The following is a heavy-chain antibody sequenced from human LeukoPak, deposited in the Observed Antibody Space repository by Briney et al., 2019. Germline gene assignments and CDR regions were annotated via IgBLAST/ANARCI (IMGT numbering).Heavy chain of an antibody. CDR3: ARDLSQGATTNTNGYFDY. CDR1: GFTFSIFW. V-gene: IGHV3-21*04. J-gene: IGHJ4*02. CDR2: IGSSGNYI. Sequence: GGSLRLSCAASGFTFSIFWMTWVRQAPGKGLEWVSYIGSSGNYIYYADSVKGRFTISRDNAQDSLYLQMISLRGEDTAVYYCARDLSQGATTNTNGYFDYWGQGALVTVSS. D-gene: IGHD2-8*01.